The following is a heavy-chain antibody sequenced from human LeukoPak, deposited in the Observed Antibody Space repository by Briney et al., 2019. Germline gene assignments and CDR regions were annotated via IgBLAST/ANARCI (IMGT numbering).Heavy chain of an antibody. J-gene: IGHJ6*03. CDR2: IYYSGST. CDR1: GGSFSGYY. Sequence: SETLSLTCAVYGGSFSGYYWSWIRQPPGKGLEWIGYIYYSGSTNYNPSLKSRVTISVDTSKNQFSLKLSSVTAADTAVYYCARGGPPDYYYYMDVWGKGTTVTVSS. V-gene: IGHV4-59*01. CDR3: ARGGPPDYYYYMDV.